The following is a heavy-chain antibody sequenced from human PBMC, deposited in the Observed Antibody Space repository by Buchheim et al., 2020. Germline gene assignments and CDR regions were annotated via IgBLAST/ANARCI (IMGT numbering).Heavy chain of an antibody. J-gene: IGHJ6*02. V-gene: IGHV3-20*01. CDR1: GFTFDDYG. CDR2: INWNGGST. Sequence: EVQLVESGGGVVRPGGSLRLSCAASGFTFDDYGMSWVRTAPGKGLEWVSGINWNGGSTGYADSVKGRFPISRDNAKTPLYLQMNSLRAEDTALYHCARDGAAGWLLLPQYYYGMDVWGQGTT. CDR3: ARDGAAGWLLLPQYYYGMDV. D-gene: IGHD5-12*01.